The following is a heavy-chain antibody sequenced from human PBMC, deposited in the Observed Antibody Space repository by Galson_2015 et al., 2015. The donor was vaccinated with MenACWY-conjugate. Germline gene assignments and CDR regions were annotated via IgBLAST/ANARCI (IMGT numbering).Heavy chain of an antibody. CDR3: ARGYYGMDV. J-gene: IGHJ6*04. V-gene: IGHV3-7*03. CDR1: GVTFGNHW. CDR2: IKKDGSEK. Sequence: SLRLSCTASGVTFGNHWMTWVRQAPGKGLEWVASIKKDGSEKYYVDSMKGRFTISRDNAKNSLYLEMNSLRLEDTAVYSCARGYYGMDVWGKGTTVTASS.